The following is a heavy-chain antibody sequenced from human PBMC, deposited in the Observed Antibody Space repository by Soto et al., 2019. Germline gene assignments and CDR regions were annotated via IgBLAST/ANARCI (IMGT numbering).Heavy chain of an antibody. CDR1: GFTFSSYG. CDR3: AKDMSGDY. D-gene: IGHD1-26*01. Sequence: QVQLVESGGGVVQPGRSLRLSCAASGFTFSSYGMHWVRQAPGKGLEWVAVISYDGSNKYYADSVKGRFTISRDNSKNTRYLQMNSLRAEDTAVYYCAKDMSGDYWGQGILVTVSS. J-gene: IGHJ4*02. CDR2: ISYDGSNK. V-gene: IGHV3-30*18.